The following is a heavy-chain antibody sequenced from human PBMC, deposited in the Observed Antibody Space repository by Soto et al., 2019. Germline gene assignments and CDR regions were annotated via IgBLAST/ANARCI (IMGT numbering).Heavy chain of an antibody. D-gene: IGHD5-18*01. V-gene: IGHV4-4*02. CDR3: ARWIRLWWDYDDYYCRDV. CDR2: IYHSGST. Sequence: QVQLQESGPGLVKPSGTLSLTCAVSGGSISSSNWWSWVRQPPGKGLEWIGAIYHSGSTNYNPSLRSRVTISVDKSKNRFSLELSPVSGADTGVYYCARWIRLWWDYDDYYCRDVWGQGTTVTVSS. CDR1: GGSISSSNW. J-gene: IGHJ6*01.